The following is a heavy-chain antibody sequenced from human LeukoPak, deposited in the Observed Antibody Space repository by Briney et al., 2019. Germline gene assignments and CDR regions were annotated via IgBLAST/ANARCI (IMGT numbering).Heavy chain of an antibody. V-gene: IGHV1-69*13. D-gene: IGHD4-17*01. CDR3: ARVYVALTTATPGYFDY. CDR2: IIPIFGTA. Sequence: SVKVSCKASGYTFTSYGISWVRRAPGQGLEWMGGIIPIFGTANYAQKFQGRVTITADESTSTAYMELSSLRSEDTAVYYCARVYVALTTATPGYFDYWGQGTLVTVSS. J-gene: IGHJ4*02. CDR1: GYTFTSYG.